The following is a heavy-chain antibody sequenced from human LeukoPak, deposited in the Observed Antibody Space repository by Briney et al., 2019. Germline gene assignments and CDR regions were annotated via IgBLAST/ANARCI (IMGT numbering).Heavy chain of an antibody. Sequence: SETLSLTCTVSGGSISSGSYYWSWIRQPAGKGLEWIGRIYTSGSTNYNPSLKSRVTISVDTSKNQFSLKLSSVTAADTAVYYCAGDVPLSDWGQGTLVTVSS. CDR1: GGSISSGSYY. CDR3: AGDVPLSD. CDR2: IYTSGST. V-gene: IGHV4-61*02. J-gene: IGHJ4*02.